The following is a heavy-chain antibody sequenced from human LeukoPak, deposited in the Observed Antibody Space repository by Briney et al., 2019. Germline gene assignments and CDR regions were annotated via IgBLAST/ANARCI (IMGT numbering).Heavy chain of an antibody. V-gene: IGHV1-69*05. D-gene: IGHD3-22*01. CDR2: IIPIFGTA. Sequence: VASVKVSCKASGGTFSSYAISWVRQAPGQGLEWMGRIIPIFGTANYAQKFQGRVTITTDESTSTAYMELSSLRSEDTAVYYCARDRLPRRGSGYYFDYWGQGTLVTVSS. J-gene: IGHJ4*02. CDR1: GGTFSSYA. CDR3: ARDRLPRRGSGYYFDY.